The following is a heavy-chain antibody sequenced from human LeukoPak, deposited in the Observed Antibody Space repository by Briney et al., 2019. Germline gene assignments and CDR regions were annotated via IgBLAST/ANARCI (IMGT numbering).Heavy chain of an antibody. V-gene: IGHV3-30*14. CDR3: AKDRRPMGGPSCSFDY. CDR1: GFTFSSYA. D-gene: IGHD2-2*01. J-gene: IGHJ4*02. Sequence: GGSLRLSCAASGFTFSSYAMHWVRQAPGKGLEWVAVISYDGSNKYYADSVKGRFTISRDNSKNTLYLQTNSLRAEDTAVYYCAKDRRPMGGPSCSFDYWGQGTLVTVSS. CDR2: ISYDGSNK.